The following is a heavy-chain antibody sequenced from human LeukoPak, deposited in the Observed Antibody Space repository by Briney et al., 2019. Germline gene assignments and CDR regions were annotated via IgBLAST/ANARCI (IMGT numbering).Heavy chain of an antibody. CDR3: ARGSRNHVDYSY. CDR1: GFTFSNYA. Sequence: GGSLRLSCAASGFTFSNYAMHWVRQAPGKGLEYVSSISINGDTIYYANSVKGRFTISRDNSKNTLYLQMGSLRTEDMAVYYCARGSRNHVDYSYWGQGTLLTVSS. D-gene: IGHD3-16*01. CDR2: ISINGDTI. V-gene: IGHV3-64*01. J-gene: IGHJ4*02.